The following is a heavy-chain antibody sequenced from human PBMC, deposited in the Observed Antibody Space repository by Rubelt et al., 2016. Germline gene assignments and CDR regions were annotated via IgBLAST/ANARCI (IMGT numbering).Heavy chain of an antibody. J-gene: IGHJ6*02. CDR1: GYTFTSYD. CDR2: MNPNSGNT. CDR3: ARLSITIFGVVVYYYGMDV. Sequence: QVQLVQSGAEVKKPGASVKVSCKASGYTFTSYDINWVRQATGQGLEWMGWMNPNSGNTGYAQKFQGRGTMTRNTSISTAYMGLSSLRSEDTAVYYCARLSITIFGVVVYYYGMDVWGQGTTVTVSS. D-gene: IGHD3-3*01. V-gene: IGHV1-8*01.